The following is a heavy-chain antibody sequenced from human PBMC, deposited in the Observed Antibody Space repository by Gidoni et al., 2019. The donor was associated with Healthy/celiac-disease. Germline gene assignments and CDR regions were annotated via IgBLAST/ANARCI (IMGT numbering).Heavy chain of an antibody. CDR1: GFTFSSYA. CDR3: AKDQVVPAATPGYYYYGMDV. Sequence: EVQLLESGGGLVQPGGSLRLSCAASGFTFSSYAMSWVRQAPGKGLEWVSAIRGSGGSTYYADSVKGRFTISRDNSKNTLYLQMNSLRAEDTAVYYCAKDQVVPAATPGYYYYGMDVWGQGTTVTVSS. D-gene: IGHD2-2*01. CDR2: IRGSGGST. J-gene: IGHJ6*02. V-gene: IGHV3-23*01.